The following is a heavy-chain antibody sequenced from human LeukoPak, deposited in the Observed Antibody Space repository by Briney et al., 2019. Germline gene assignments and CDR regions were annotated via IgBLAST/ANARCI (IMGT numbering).Heavy chain of an antibody. D-gene: IGHD4-11*01. Sequence: SETLSLTCAVYGASFSGYYWSWIRQPPGEGLEWIGEIHPSGSTNYNPSLKSRVTISADTSQNQFSLRLTSVTAADTAVYYCARGQDSSKTGYWGQGTLVGVSS. J-gene: IGHJ4*02. CDR2: IHPSGST. CDR3: ARGQDSSKTGY. V-gene: IGHV4-34*01. CDR1: GASFSGYY.